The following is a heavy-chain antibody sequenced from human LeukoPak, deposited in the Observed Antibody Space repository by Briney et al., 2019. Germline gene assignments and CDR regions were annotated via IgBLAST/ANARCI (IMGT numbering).Heavy chain of an antibody. Sequence: GGSLRLSCAASGFTFSSYDMSWVRQAPGKGLEWVSGISGSGGSTFYADSVKGRFTISRDNSKNTLYVQMNSLRAEDTAVYYCAKSQWSDNSGYYYFDYWGQGTLVTVSS. V-gene: IGHV3-23*01. J-gene: IGHJ4*02. D-gene: IGHD3-22*01. CDR3: AKSQWSDNSGYYYFDY. CDR1: GFTFSSYD. CDR2: ISGSGGST.